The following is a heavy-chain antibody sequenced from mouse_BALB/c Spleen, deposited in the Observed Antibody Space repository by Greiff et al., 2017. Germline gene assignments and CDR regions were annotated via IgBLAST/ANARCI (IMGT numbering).Heavy chain of an antibody. CDR2: ISSGGSYT. CDR3: ARQDREGAMDY. J-gene: IGHJ4*01. D-gene: IGHD2-14*01. V-gene: IGHV5-9-3*01. CDR1: GFTFSSYA. Sequence: EVKVVESGGGLVKPGGSLKLSCAASGFTFSSYAMSWVRQTPEKRLEWVATISSGGSYTYYPDSVKGRFTISRDNAKNTLYLQMSSLRSEDTAMYYCARQDREGAMDYWGQGTSVTVSS.